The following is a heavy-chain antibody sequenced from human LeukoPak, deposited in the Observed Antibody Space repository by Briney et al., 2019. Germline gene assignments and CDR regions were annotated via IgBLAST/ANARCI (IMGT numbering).Heavy chain of an antibody. CDR2: FDPEDGET. Sequence: ASVKVSCKVSGYTLTELSMHWVRQAPGKGLEWMGGFDPEDGETIYAQKFQGRVTMTEDTSTDTAYMELSSPRSEDTAVYYCATESKYSSSSGGWGQGTLVTVSS. D-gene: IGHD6-6*01. CDR1: GYTLTELS. V-gene: IGHV1-24*01. CDR3: ATESKYSSSSGG. J-gene: IGHJ4*02.